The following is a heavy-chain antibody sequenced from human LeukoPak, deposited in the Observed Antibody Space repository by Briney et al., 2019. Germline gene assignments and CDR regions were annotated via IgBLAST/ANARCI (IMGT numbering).Heavy chain of an antibody. CDR2: ISGRGNNT. D-gene: IGHD6-13*01. CDR3: AKVRIAAAGRTLYYFDT. J-gene: IGHJ4*02. CDR1: GFNFSNYG. V-gene: IGHV3-23*01. Sequence: GGSLTLSCEGSGFNFSNYGMSWVRQAPGKGLEWVSGISGRGNNTYYTDAVKGRFTIFRDNSKNTLLLQMNNLRGEDTAVYHCAKVRIAAAGRTLYYFDTWGQGILVAVSP.